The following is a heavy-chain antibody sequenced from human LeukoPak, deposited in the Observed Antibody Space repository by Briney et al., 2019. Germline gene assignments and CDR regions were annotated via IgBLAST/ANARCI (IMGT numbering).Heavy chain of an antibody. Sequence: GGSLRLSCAASGFTFSTFAMHWVRQAPGKGLEWVAVFSNVGTNTYYTDSVKGRFTISRDNSKDTLYLQMNSLRAEDTAVYYCARDLDTNYDFWSGYPRGYCDYWGQGTLVTVSS. CDR1: GFTFSTFA. V-gene: IGHV3-30-3*01. J-gene: IGHJ4*02. CDR3: ARDLDTNYDFWSGYPRGYCDY. CDR2: FSNVGTNT. D-gene: IGHD3-3*01.